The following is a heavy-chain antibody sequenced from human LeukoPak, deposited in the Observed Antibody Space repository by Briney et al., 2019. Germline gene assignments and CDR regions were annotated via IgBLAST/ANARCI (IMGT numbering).Heavy chain of an antibody. CDR3: AKGSSGYFADL. D-gene: IGHD3-22*01. CDR2: ISNDGGGT. V-gene: IGHV3-23*01. J-gene: IGHJ5*02. Sequence: GGSLRLSCTASGFIFNNFGLVWVRQAPGKGLEWVSAISNDGGGTTYADFVKGRFTISRDNSKNTLFLQMNSLRAEDTALYYCAKGSSGYFADLWGQGTLVTVSS. CDR1: GFIFNNFG.